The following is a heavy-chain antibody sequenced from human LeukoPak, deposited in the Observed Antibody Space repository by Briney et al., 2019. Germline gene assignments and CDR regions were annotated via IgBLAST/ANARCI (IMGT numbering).Heavy chain of an antibody. CDR3: ARHTLGYSYGRYFDY. CDR1: GGSISSSSYY. Sequence: SSETLSLTGTVSGGSISSSSYYWGWIRQPPGKGLEWIGSIYYSGSTYYNPSLKSRVTISVGTSKTQSSLKLSSVTAADTAVYYCARHTLGYSYGRYFDYWGQGTLVTVSS. V-gene: IGHV4-39*01. D-gene: IGHD5-18*01. J-gene: IGHJ4*02. CDR2: IYYSGST.